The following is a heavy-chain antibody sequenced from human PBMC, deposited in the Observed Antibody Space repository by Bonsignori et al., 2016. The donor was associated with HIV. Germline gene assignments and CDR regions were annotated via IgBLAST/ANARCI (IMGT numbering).Heavy chain of an antibody. V-gene: IGHV1-2*02. D-gene: IGHD4-23*01. CDR2: INPYSDDT. CDR3: ARGVTVGSGALDI. J-gene: IGHJ3*02. Sequence: WVRQAPGQGLEWMGWINPYSDDTKSAQKFQGRVTMTKDTSISTAYMDLSGLTSDDTAVYYCARGVTVGSGALDIWGQGTMVTVSS.